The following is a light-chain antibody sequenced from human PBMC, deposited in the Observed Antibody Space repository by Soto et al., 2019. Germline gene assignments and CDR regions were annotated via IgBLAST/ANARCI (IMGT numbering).Light chain of an antibody. J-gene: IGKJ1*01. V-gene: IGKV3D-20*02. CDR2: GAS. CDR3: QQRSNWPRT. Sequence: EIVLTQSPGTLSLSPGERATLSCRASQSVTSSYLAWYQQKPGQAPRLVMYGASIRTSGIPDRFSGSGSGTDFTLTISSLEPEDFAVYYCQQRSNWPRTFGQGTKVDIK. CDR1: QSVTSSY.